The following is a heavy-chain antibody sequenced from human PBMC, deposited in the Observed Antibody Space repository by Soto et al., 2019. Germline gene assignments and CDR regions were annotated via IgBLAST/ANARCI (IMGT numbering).Heavy chain of an antibody. CDR3: ARGTGATAY. D-gene: IGHD6-25*01. CDR2: IDQDGGEK. V-gene: IGHV3-7*01. Sequence: PGGSLRLSCEASGFTFSDYWMSWVRQAPGKGLEWVANIDQDGGEKYYVDSVKGRFTISRDNDKNSLYLQLNSRRAEDTAVYYCARGTGATAYWGQGTLVTVSS. J-gene: IGHJ4*02. CDR1: GFTFSDYW.